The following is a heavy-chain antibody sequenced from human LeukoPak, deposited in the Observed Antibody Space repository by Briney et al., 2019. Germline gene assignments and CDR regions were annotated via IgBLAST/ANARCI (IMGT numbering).Heavy chain of an antibody. CDR2: ISGSGDST. CDR1: GFTFSSYA. Sequence: GGSLRLSCAASGFTFSSYAMTWVRQAPGKGLEWVSGISGSGDSTYYADSVKGRFTISRDNSKNTLYLQMNSLRAEDTAVYYCARMRSYYTGFDYWGQGTLVTVSS. D-gene: IGHD1-26*01. V-gene: IGHV3-23*01. J-gene: IGHJ4*02. CDR3: ARMRSYYTGFDY.